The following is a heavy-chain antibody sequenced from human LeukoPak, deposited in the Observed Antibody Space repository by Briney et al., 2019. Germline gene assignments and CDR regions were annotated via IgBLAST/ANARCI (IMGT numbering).Heavy chain of an antibody. J-gene: IGHJ4*02. CDR1: GDSISSSSYY. D-gene: IGHD3-3*01. CDR2: IYYSGST. V-gene: IGHV4-39*01. CDR3: ARVRVVPYYFDY. Sequence: PSETLSLTCTVSGDSISSSSYYWGWIRQPPGKGLEWIGSIYYSGSTYYNPSLKSRVTISVDTSKNQFSLKLSSVTAADTAVYYCARVRVVPYYFDYWGQGTLVTVSS.